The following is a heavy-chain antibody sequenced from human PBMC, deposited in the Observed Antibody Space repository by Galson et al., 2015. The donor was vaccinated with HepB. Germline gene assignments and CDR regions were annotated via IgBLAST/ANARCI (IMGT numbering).Heavy chain of an antibody. CDR2: ISYDGGTT. J-gene: IGHJ4*02. CDR1: GISFDSYA. V-gene: IGHV3-30*14. Sequence: SLRLSCATSGISFDSYAMHWVRQAPGKGLEWVAVISYDGGTTFHADSVKGRFTISRDNSGKTLYLQMNSLRSEDTAIYYCACGWGSYLLGNWGQGTLVTVSS. CDR3: ACGWGSYLLGN. D-gene: IGHD3-10*01.